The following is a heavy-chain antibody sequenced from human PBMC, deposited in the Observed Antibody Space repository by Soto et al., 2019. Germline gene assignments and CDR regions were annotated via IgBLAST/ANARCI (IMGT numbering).Heavy chain of an antibody. CDR3: ARDRPVSGRAMDV. V-gene: IGHV3-11*06. CDR2: ISPSSSYT. D-gene: IGHD1-26*01. J-gene: IGHJ6*02. CDR1: GFTFSDFY. Sequence: QVQLVESGGALVKPGRSLRLSCAASGFTFSDFYMSWIRQAPGKGLECVSYISPSSSYTSYADSVKGRFMISRDHAKNLLYLQMNSLRAEDTAVYYCARDRPVSGRAMDVWGQGTTVTVSS.